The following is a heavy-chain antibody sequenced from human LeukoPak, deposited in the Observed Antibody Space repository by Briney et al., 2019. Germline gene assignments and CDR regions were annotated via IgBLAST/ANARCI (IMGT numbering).Heavy chain of an antibody. D-gene: IGHD2-15*01. CDR3: ARDSVVVAATPRLYYYYYYMDV. V-gene: IGHV1-46*01. CDR2: INPSGGST. Sequence: GASVKVSCKASGYTFTSYYMHRVRQAPGQGLEWMGIINPSGGSTSYAQKFQGRVTTTRDTSTSTVYMELSSLRSEDTAVYYCARDSVVVAATPRLYYYYYYMDVWGKGTTVTVSS. CDR1: GYTFTSYY. J-gene: IGHJ6*03.